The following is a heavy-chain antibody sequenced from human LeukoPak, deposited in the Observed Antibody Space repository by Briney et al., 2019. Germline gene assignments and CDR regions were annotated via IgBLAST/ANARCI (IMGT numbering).Heavy chain of an antibody. V-gene: IGHV4-38-2*02. Sequence: SETLSLTCTVSGYSISSGYYWGWIRQPPGKGLEWIGSIYHSGSTYYNPSLKSRVTISVDTSKNQFSLKMNSVTAAATAVYYCAKDFYYDNPASVFDYWGQGSLVTVSS. CDR2: IYHSGST. CDR3: AKDFYYDNPASVFDY. D-gene: IGHD3-22*01. CDR1: GYSISSGYY. J-gene: IGHJ4*02.